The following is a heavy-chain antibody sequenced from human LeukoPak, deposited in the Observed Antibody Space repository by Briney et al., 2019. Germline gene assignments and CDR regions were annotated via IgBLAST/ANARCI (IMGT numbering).Heavy chain of an antibody. Sequence: GGSLRLSCAASGFTFSSYAMSWVRQAPGKGLEWVSTFSGRGGSTCYADSVKGRFTISRDNSKNTLYLEMSSLRGEDTAVYFCAKEGVPGSTFLYYFDYWGQGTLVTVSS. J-gene: IGHJ4*02. V-gene: IGHV3-23*01. CDR3: AKEGVPGSTFLYYFDY. CDR2: FSGRGGST. D-gene: IGHD1-7*01. CDR1: GFTFSSYA.